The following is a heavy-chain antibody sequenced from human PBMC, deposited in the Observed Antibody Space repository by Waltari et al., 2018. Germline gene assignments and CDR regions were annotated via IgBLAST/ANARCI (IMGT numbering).Heavy chain of an antibody. CDR1: GSSISSGYY. V-gene: IGHV4-38-2*02. J-gene: IGHJ5*02. Sequence: QVQLQESGPGLVKPSETLSLTCAVSGSSISSGYYWGWLRRPPGKGLELIGSIFQSGSTYYNPSLKSRVTISIDTSKNQFSLKLSSVTAADTAVYYCARERIRVFGMVTYNWFDPWGQGTLVTVSS. D-gene: IGHD3-3*01. CDR3: ARERIRVFGMVTYNWFDP. CDR2: IFQSGST.